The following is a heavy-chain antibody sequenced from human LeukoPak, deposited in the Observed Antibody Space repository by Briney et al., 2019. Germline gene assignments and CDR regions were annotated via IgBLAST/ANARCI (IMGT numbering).Heavy chain of an antibody. Sequence: SVKVSCKASGGTFSSYAISWVRQAPGQGLEWMGRIIPILGIANYAQKFQGRVTITADKSTSTAYMELSSLRSEDTAVYYCARVAVAGTSEDYWGKGTLVTVSS. CDR1: GGTFSSYA. CDR3: ARVAVAGTSEDY. CDR2: IIPILGIA. V-gene: IGHV1-69*04. D-gene: IGHD6-19*01. J-gene: IGHJ4*02.